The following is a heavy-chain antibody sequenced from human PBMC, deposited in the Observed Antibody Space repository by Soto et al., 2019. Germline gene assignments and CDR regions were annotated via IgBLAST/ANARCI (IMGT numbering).Heavy chain of an antibody. D-gene: IGHD3-22*01. CDR3: ARQGDSSGYYYYYYGMDV. CDR2: IYYSGST. J-gene: IGHJ6*02. Sequence: PSQTLSLTCTVSGGSISSSSYYWGWIRQPPGKGLEWIGSIYYSGSTYYNPSLKSRVTISVDTSKNQFSLKLSSVTAADTAVYYCARQGDSSGYYYYYYGMDVWGQGTTVTVSS. V-gene: IGHV4-39*01. CDR1: GGSISSSSYY.